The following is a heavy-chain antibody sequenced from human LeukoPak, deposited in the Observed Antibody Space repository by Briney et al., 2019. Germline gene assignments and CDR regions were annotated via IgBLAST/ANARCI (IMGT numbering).Heavy chain of an antibody. Sequence: ASVKISSKGSVYTFTDYYMHWVHQPPGKGLEWMGLVHPEYWETIYPRKFQGRATITAGTSTDTTYMELSSLRSEDTAVYYCATLEMATISQRGFPFDYWGQGTLVTVSS. D-gene: IGHD5-24*01. CDR2: VHPEYWET. V-gene: IGHV1-69-2*01. J-gene: IGHJ4*02. CDR1: VYTFTDYY. CDR3: ATLEMATISQRGFPFDY.